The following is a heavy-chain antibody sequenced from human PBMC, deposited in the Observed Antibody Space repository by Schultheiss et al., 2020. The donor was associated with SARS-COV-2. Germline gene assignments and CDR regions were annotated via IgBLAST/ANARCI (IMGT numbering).Heavy chain of an antibody. V-gene: IGHV3-48*04. D-gene: IGHD3-10*01. Sequence: GGSLRLSCAASGFTFSSYGMHWVRQAPGKGLEWVSYISSSSSTIYYADSVKGRFTISRDNAKNSLYLQMNSLRAEDTAVYYCARSGLWFGELSHYYYYGMDVWGQGTTVTVSS. CDR3: ARSGLWFGELSHYYYYGMDV. CDR1: GFTFSSYG. J-gene: IGHJ6*02. CDR2: ISSSSSTI.